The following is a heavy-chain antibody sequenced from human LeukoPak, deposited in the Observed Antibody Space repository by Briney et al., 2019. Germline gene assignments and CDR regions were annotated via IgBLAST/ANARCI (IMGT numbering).Heavy chain of an antibody. D-gene: IGHD3-22*01. CDR1: GFTFSSYW. V-gene: IGHV3-74*01. CDR3: ARPKFDSSGYYGY. CDR2: INGDGSST. Sequence: GGSLRLSCTASGFTFSSYWMHWVRQAPGKGLVWVSRINGDGSSTSYADSVKGRFTISRDNAKNMLYLQMNSLRAEDTAVYYCARPKFDSSGYYGYWGQGTLVTVSS. J-gene: IGHJ4*02.